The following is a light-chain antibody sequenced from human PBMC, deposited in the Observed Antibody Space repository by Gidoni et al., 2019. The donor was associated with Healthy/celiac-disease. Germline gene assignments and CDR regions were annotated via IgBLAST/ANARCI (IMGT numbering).Light chain of an antibody. CDR1: SSNIGNNA. CDR3: AAWDDSLNGVV. V-gene: IGLV1-36*01. J-gene: IGLJ2*01. CDR2: YDD. Sequence: QSVLTQPPTVAEAPTPEVTISCSGSSSNIGNNAVNWYQQLPGKAPKLLIYYDDLLPSGVSDRFSGSKSGTSASLAISVLQSEDEADYYCAAWDDSLNGVVFGGGTKLTVL.